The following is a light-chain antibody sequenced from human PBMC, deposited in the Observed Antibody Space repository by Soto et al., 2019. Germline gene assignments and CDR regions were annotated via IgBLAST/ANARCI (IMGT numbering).Light chain of an antibody. CDR2: GAS. V-gene: IGKV3-15*01. Sequence: EIVMTQSPATLSVSPGERATLSFRASQGIGSTLAWYQQKPGQTPRLLIYGASTRATGVPARFSGSGSGTEFTLTINSLQSEDFAVYYCQQYGSSGTFGQGTKVDI. CDR3: QQYGSSGT. J-gene: IGKJ1*01. CDR1: QGIGST.